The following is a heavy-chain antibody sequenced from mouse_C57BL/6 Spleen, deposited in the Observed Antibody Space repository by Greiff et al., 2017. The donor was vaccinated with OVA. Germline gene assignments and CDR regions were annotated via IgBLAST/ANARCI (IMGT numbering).Heavy chain of an antibody. D-gene: IGHD2-4*01. V-gene: IGHV1-72*01. Sequence: QVQLQQPGAELVKPGASVKLSCKASGYTFTSYWMHWVKQRPGRGLECLCLISPTRCVPPYPAPFPSTATLTVDKPSSTAYMQLSSLTSEDSAVYYCARGDYEHYWGQGTSVTVSS. J-gene: IGHJ4*01. CDR2: ISPTRCVP. CDR3: ARGDYEHY. CDR1: GYTFTSYW.